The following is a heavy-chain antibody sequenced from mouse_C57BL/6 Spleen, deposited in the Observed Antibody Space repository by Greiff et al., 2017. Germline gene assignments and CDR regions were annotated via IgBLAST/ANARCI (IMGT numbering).Heavy chain of an antibody. CDR3: ARGSVITTVVGVYAMDY. CDR2: IDPSDSYT. Sequence: QVQLKQPGAELVMPGASVKLSCKASGYTFTSYWLHWVKQRPGQGLEWIGEIDPSDSYTNYNQKFKGKSTLTVDKSSSTAYMQLSSLTSEDSAVYYCARGSVITTVVGVYAMDYWGQGTSVTVSS. V-gene: IGHV1-69*01. CDR1: GYTFTSYW. J-gene: IGHJ4*01. D-gene: IGHD1-1*01.